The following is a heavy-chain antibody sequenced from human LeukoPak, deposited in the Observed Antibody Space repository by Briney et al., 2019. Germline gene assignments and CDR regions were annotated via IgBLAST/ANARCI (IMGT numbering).Heavy chain of an antibody. CDR1: GFTFDDYA. J-gene: IGHJ5*02. Sequence: GGSLRLSCAASGFTFDDYAMHWVRQAPGKGLEWVSLISWDGGSTYYADSVEGRFTISRDNSKNSLHLQMNSLRAEDTALYYCAKDNLPYDFWSGYYSWGQGTLVTVSS. CDR3: AKDNLPYDFWSGYYS. D-gene: IGHD3-3*01. V-gene: IGHV3-43D*04. CDR2: ISWDGGST.